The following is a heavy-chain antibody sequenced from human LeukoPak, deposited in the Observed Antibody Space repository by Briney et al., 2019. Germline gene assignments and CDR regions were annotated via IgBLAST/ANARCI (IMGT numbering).Heavy chain of an antibody. D-gene: IGHD3-10*01. Sequence: SETLSLTCTVSGGSISSYYWSWIRQPAGKGLEWIGRIYTSGSTNYNPSLKSRVTVSVDTSKNQFSLKLSSVTAADTAVYYCARVVYYGSGSYYRAFDIRGQGTMVTVSS. CDR2: IYTSGST. CDR3: ARVVYYGSGSYYRAFDI. V-gene: IGHV4-4*07. CDR1: GGSISSYY. J-gene: IGHJ3*02.